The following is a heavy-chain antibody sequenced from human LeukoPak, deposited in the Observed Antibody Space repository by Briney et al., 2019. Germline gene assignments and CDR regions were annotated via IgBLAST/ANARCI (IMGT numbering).Heavy chain of an antibody. J-gene: IGHJ4*02. CDR3: AREVYDYVWGSYPTSPLTFDY. Sequence: ASVKVSCKASGYTFTGYYMHWVRQAPGQGLEWMGWINPNSGGTNYAQKFQGWVTMTRDTSISTAYMELSRLRSDDTAVYYCAREVYDYVWGSYPTSPLTFDYWGQGTLVTVSS. D-gene: IGHD3-16*01. CDR1: GYTFTGYY. V-gene: IGHV1-2*04. CDR2: INPNSGGT.